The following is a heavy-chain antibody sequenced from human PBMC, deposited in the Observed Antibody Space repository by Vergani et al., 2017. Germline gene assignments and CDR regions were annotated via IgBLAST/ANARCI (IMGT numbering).Heavy chain of an antibody. Sequence: QLQLQESGPGLVKPSATLSLTCSVSGASIRSSNYYWGWLRQPPWKGLEWIASIYYSGSTYYNPSLKSRVTISVDRSKNQFSLKLSSVTAADTAVYFCARHSTVEWLVKLGWIDPWGQGILVTVSS. CDR1: GASIRSSNYY. CDR2: IYYSGST. CDR3: ARHSTVEWLVKLGWIDP. V-gene: IGHV4-39*01. D-gene: IGHD6-19*01. J-gene: IGHJ5*02.